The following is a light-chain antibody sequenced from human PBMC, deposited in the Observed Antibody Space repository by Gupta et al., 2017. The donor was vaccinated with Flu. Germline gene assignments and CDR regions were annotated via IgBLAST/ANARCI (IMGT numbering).Light chain of an antibody. Sequence: STRSCSETSSVIGYYNLVSWYHDRPDKANKLMFYEVSSCAAGAASLFSGSKAGNTASLTISDHEAEDAADYYCCAYAGGNTWVFGGGTKMTVL. V-gene: IGLV2-23*02. J-gene: IGLJ3*02. CDR2: EVS. CDR1: SSVIGYYNL. CDR3: CAYAGGNTWV.